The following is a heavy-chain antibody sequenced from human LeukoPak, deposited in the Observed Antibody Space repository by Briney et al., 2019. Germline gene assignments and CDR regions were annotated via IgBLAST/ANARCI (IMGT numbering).Heavy chain of an antibody. J-gene: IGHJ4*02. CDR1: GGSISSYY. V-gene: IGHV4-59*01. Sequence: SETLSLTCTVSGGSISSYYWSWIRQPPGKGLEWIGYIYYSGSTNYNPSLKSRVTISVDTSKNQFSLKLSSVTAADTAVYYCERTYYDFWSGYQAPPYYFDYWGQGTLVTVSS. D-gene: IGHD3-3*01. CDR2: IYYSGST. CDR3: ERTYYDFWSGYQAPPYYFDY.